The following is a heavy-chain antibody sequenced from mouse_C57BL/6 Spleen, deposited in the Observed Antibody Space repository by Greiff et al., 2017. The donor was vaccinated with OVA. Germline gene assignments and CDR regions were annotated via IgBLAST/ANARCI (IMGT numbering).Heavy chain of an antibody. D-gene: IGHD4-1*01. CDR1: GYTFTSYW. J-gene: IGHJ2*01. Sequence: QVHVKEPGAELVKPGASVKMSCKASGYTFTSYWITWVKQRPGQGLEWIGDIYPGSGSTNYNEKFKSKATLTVDTSSSTAYMQLSSLTSEDSAVYYCASEGTGALDYWGQGTTLTVSS. CDR2: IYPGSGST. V-gene: IGHV1-55*01. CDR3: ASEGTGALDY.